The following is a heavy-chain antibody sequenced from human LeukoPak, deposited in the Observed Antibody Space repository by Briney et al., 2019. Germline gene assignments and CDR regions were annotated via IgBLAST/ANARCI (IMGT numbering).Heavy chain of an antibody. J-gene: IGHJ4*02. Sequence: PSQTLSLTCTVSGGSISSGGYYWSWIRQHPGKGLEWIGYIYYSGSTYYSPSLKSRVTISVDTSKNQFSLKLSSVTAADTAVYYCARDRNDWALDYWGQGTLVTVSS. CDR1: GGSISSGGYY. CDR3: ARDRNDWALDY. CDR2: IYYSGST. V-gene: IGHV4-31*03. D-gene: IGHD1-1*01.